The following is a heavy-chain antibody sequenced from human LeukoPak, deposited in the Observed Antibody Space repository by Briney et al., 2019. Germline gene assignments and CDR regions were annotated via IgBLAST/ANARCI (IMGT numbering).Heavy chain of an antibody. CDR3: ARVTYYDSSGYSGGSFDI. V-gene: IGHV3-64*01. D-gene: IGHD3-22*01. CDR2: ISSNGGST. J-gene: IGHJ3*02. Sequence: PGGSLRLSCAASGFTFSSYAMHWVRQAPGKGLEYVSAISSNGGSTYYANSVKGRFTISRDNAKNSLYLQMNSLRAEDTAVYYCARVTYYDSSGYSGGSFDIWGQGTMVTVSS. CDR1: GFTFSSYA.